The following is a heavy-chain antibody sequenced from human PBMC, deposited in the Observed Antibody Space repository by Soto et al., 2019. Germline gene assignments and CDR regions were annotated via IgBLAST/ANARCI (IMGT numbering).Heavy chain of an antibody. CDR2: ISSSSSYT. CDR3: ARDQVADFWSGYKGALFDY. J-gene: IGHJ4*02. V-gene: IGHV3-11*06. Sequence: PGGSLRLSCAASGFTFSDYYMSWIRQAPGKGLEWVSYISSSSSYTNYADSVKGRFTISRDNAKNSLYLQMNSLRAEDTAVYYCARDQVADFWSGYKGALFDYWGQGTLVTVSS. CDR1: GFTFSDYY. D-gene: IGHD3-3*01.